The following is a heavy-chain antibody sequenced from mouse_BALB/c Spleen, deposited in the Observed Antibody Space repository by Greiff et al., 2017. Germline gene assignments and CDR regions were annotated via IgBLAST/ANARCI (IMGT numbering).Heavy chain of an antibody. V-gene: IGHV1-4*02. CDR1: GYTFTSYT. CDR3: ARYYYGFDYAMDY. Sequence: VQLQQSAAELARPGASVKMSCKASGYTFTSYTMHWVKQRPGQGLEWIGYINPSSGYTEYNQKFKDKTTLTADKSSSTAYMQLSSLTSEDSAVYYCARYYYGFDYAMDYWGQGTSVTVSS. D-gene: IGHD1-1*01. CDR2: INPSSGYT. J-gene: IGHJ4*01.